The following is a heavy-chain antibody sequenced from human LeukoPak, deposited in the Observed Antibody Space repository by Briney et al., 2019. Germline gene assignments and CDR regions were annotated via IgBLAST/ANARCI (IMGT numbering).Heavy chain of an antibody. CDR3: ARDLSSSWSPGV. CDR2: IWYDGSNQ. V-gene: IGHV3-33*01. J-gene: IGHJ3*01. D-gene: IGHD6-13*01. Sequence: GGSLRLSCITSGFTFSNYGFHWVRQAPGKGLEWTAAIWYDGSNQYYPDSVKGRFTISRDNSKNTIYLQMNSLRIEDTAMYYCARDLSSSWSPGVWGQGTMVIVSS. CDR1: GFTFSNYG.